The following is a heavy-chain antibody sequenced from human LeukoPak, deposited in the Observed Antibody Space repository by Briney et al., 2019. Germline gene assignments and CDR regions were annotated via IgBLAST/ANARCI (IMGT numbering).Heavy chain of an antibody. CDR2: ISSSSSYI. CDR1: GFTFSSYS. J-gene: IGHJ6*03. Sequence: GGSLRLSRAASGFTFSSYSMNWVRQAPGKGLEWVSSISSSSSYIYYADSVKGRFTISRDNAKNSLYLQMNSLRAEDTAVYFCARRITMVRGANFYYYHMDVWGKGTTVTVSS. D-gene: IGHD3-10*01. V-gene: IGHV3-21*01. CDR3: ARRITMVRGANFYYYHMDV.